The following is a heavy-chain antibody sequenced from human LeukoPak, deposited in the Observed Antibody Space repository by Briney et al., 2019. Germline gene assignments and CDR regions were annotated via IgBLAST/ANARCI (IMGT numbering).Heavy chain of an antibody. CDR2: MKGDGSLI. Sequence: PGGSLRLSCAASGFTFGNFWMSWVRQAPGKGLQWVASMKGDGSLIYYVDSVKGRFTISRDNARNSLYLQMNSLRAEDTAIYYCARLFGGVTTLDYWGQGALVTVSS. CDR1: GFTFGNFW. V-gene: IGHV3-7*01. CDR3: ARLFGGVTTLDY. D-gene: IGHD2-8*02. J-gene: IGHJ4*02.